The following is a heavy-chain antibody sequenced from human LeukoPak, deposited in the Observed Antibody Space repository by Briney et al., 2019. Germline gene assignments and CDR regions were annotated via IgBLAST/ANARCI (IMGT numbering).Heavy chain of an antibody. D-gene: IGHD3-22*01. Sequence: GGSLRLSCAASGFTFSTNGMSWVRQAPGKGLEWVSVIYSGGSTYYADSVKGRFTISRDNAKNSLYLQMNSLRAEDTAVYYCARAGSPYYYDSSGYYQYYYYYMDVWGKGTTVTISS. V-gene: IGHV3-53*01. CDR3: ARAGSPYYYDSSGYYQYYYYYMDV. CDR2: IYSGGST. J-gene: IGHJ6*03. CDR1: GFTFSTNG.